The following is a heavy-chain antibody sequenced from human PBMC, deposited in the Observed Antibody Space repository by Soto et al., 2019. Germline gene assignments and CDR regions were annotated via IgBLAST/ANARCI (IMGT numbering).Heavy chain of an antibody. CDR2: ISYDGSNK. CDR3: AKDRLAVAGTTEFDY. J-gene: IGHJ4*02. CDR1: GFTFSSYG. Sequence: GGSLRLSCAASGFTFSSYGMHWVRQAPGKGLEWVAVISYDGSNKYYADSVKGRFTISRDNSKNTLYLQMNSLRAEDTALYYCAKDRLAVAGTTEFDYWGQGTLVTVSS. V-gene: IGHV3-30*18. D-gene: IGHD6-19*01.